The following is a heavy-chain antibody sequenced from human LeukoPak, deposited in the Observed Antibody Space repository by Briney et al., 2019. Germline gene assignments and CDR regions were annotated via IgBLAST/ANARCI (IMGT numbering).Heavy chain of an antibody. CDR1: GYTFTAYY. V-gene: IGHV1-2*02. J-gene: IGHJ4*02. CDR2: IATNSGGT. Sequence: GASVKVSCKASGYTFTAYYMHWVRPSPGQGLEWMGWIATNSGGTKYAQKFQGRVTITRDTSIGTAYMELSSLISDDTAVYYCASAAFCAGGSCYLHRVASWGPGTLVTVSS. CDR3: ASAAFCAGGSCYLHRVAS. D-gene: IGHD2-15*01.